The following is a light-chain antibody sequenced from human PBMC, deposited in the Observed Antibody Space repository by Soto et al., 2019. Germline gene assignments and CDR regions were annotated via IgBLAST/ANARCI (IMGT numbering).Light chain of an antibody. Sequence: QSALTQPRSVSGSPGQSVTISCTGTGNDVGAYNYVSWYQQHPGRPPKLTIYDVARWPSGVPDRFSGSKSGHTASLTISGLQAEDEADYFCCSYAGGYTYIFGTGTKVTV. CDR1: GNDVGAYNY. CDR2: DVA. J-gene: IGLJ1*01. V-gene: IGLV2-11*01. CDR3: CSYAGGYTYI.